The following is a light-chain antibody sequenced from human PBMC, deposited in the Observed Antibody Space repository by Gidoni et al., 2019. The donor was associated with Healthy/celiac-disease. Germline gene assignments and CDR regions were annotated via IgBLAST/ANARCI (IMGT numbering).Light chain of an antibody. J-gene: IGKJ1*01. CDR3: QQYGSSTT. V-gene: IGKV3-20*01. CDR1: QSVSSSY. CDR2: GAS. Sequence: DIVLTQSPGTLSLSPGERATLSCRASQSVSSSYLAWYQQKPGQAPRLLIYGASSRATSIPDRFSGSGSGTEFTLTISRLEPEDFAVYYCQQYGSSTTFGQGTKVEIK.